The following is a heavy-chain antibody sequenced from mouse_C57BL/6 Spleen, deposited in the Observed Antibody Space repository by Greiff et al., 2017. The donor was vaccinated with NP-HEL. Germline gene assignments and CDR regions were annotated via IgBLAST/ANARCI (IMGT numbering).Heavy chain of an antibody. CDR2: INPNNGGT. J-gene: IGHJ4*01. V-gene: IGHV1-18*01. CDR1: GYTFTDYN. D-gene: IGHD2-3*01. CDR3: ARSIPGDGYYVYAMDY. Sequence: EVQLQQSGPELVKPGASVKIPCKASGYTFTDYNMDWVKQSHGKSLEWIGDINPNNGGTIYNQKFKGKATLTVDKSSSTAYMELRSLTSDDTAFYYCARSIPGDGYYVYAMDYWGQGTSVTVSS.